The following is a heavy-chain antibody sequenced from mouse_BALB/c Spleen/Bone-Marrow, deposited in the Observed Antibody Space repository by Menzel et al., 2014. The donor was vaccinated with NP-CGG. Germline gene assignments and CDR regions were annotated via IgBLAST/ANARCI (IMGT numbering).Heavy chain of an antibody. CDR3: TRKYGKGGDC. J-gene: IGHJ2*01. CDR1: GYTFTGYW. V-gene: IGHV1-61*01. D-gene: IGHD2-10*02. CDR2: IHPSDSET. Sequence: QVQLQQSGAELVRPGASVKLSCKASGYTFTGYWMNWVKQRPGQGLEWIGMIHPSDSETHYNQMFRDKATLTVDKSSSTAYMQLSSLTSEDSAVYYCTRKYGKGGDCWGQGTTLTVSS.